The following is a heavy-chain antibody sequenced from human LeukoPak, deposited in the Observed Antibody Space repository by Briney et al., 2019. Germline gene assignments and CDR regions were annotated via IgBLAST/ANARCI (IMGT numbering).Heavy chain of an antibody. CDR2: IYYSGST. CDR1: GGSISSCSYY. CDR3: ARHGLGIDTAMAR. Sequence: SETLSLTCTVSGGSISSCSYYWGWIRQPPGKGREWIGSIYYSGSTYYNPSIKSLVTISVDTYKNQFSLKLSSVTAADTAVYYCARHGLGIDTAMARWGKGTMVTVSS. D-gene: IGHD5-18*01. J-gene: IGHJ4*02. V-gene: IGHV4-39*01.